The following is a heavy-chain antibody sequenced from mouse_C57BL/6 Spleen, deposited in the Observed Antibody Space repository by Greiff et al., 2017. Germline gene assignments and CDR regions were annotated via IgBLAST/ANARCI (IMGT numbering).Heavy chain of an antibody. CDR2: IDPSDSYT. J-gene: IGHJ4*01. CDR3: ARSRNYYAMDY. Sequence: QVQLQQPGAELVMPGASVKLSCKASVYTFTSYWMHWVKQRPGQGLEWIGEIDPSDSYTNYNQKFKGKSTLTVDKSSSTAYMQLSSLTSEDSAVYYCARSRNYYAMDYWGQGTSVTVSS. D-gene: IGHD2-1*01. CDR1: VYTFTSYW. V-gene: IGHV1-69*01.